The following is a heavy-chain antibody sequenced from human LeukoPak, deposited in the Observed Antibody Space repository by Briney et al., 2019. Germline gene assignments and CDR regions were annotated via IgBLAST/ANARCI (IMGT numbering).Heavy chain of an antibody. J-gene: IGHJ4*02. CDR3: AKVPIRFLEWLSYFDY. D-gene: IGHD3-3*01. CDR1: GFTFSSYA. V-gene: IGHV3-23*01. Sequence: GGSLRLSCAASGFTFSSYAMSWVRQAPGKGLEWVSAISGSGGSTYYADSVKGRLTISRDNSKNPLYLKMNSLRAEDTAVYYCAKVPIRFLEWLSYFDYWGQGTLVTVSS. CDR2: ISGSGGST.